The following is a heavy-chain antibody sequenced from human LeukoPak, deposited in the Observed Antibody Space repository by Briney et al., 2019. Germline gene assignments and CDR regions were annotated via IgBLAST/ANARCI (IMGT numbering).Heavy chain of an antibody. Sequence: ASVKVSCKASGYTFTSYGISWVRQAPGQGLEWMGGIIPIFGTANYAQKFQGRVTITADESTSTAYMELSSLRSEDTAVYYCATNPGLIAAAGTLSYWGQGTLVTVSS. CDR2: IIPIFGTA. V-gene: IGHV1-69*13. CDR1: GYTFTSYG. CDR3: ATNPGLIAAAGTLSY. J-gene: IGHJ4*02. D-gene: IGHD6-13*01.